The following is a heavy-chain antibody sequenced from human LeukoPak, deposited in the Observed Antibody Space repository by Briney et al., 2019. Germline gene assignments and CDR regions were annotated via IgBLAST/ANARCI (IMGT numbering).Heavy chain of an antibody. CDR2: FDPEDGET. Sequence: ASVKVSCKASGYTFTGYYMHWVRQAPGKGLEWMGGFDPEDGETIYAQKFQGRVTMTEDTSTDTAYMELSSLRSEGTAVYYCATSPRIMITFGGVWVDYWGQGTLVTVSS. D-gene: IGHD3-16*01. J-gene: IGHJ4*02. V-gene: IGHV1-24*01. CDR1: GYTFTGYY. CDR3: ATSPRIMITFGGVWVDY.